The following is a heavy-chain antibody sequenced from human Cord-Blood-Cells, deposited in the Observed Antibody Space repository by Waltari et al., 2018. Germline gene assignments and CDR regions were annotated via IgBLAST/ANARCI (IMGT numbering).Heavy chain of an antibody. CDR3: ARGIVGATDAFDI. J-gene: IGHJ3*02. Sequence: QVQLVQSGAAVKKPGASVKVSCKASGYPLTGYHMQRVRQAPGQGLEWMGWINPNSGGTNYAQKFQGRVTMTRDTSISTAYMELSRLRSDDTAVYYCARGIVGATDAFDIWGQGTMVTVSS. CDR1: GYPLTGYH. D-gene: IGHD1-26*01. CDR2: INPNSGGT. V-gene: IGHV1-2*02.